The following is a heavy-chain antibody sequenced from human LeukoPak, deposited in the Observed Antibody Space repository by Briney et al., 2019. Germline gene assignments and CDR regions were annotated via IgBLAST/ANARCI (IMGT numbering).Heavy chain of an antibody. CDR3: AKDPPFRARPHDPFDI. Sequence: PGGSLRLSCAGSGFMFSTYAMSRVRQAPGQGLEWISRISGTGGSTYYADSVKGRFTISRDNSKNTLYLQMNSLRAEDTAVYYCAKDPPFRARPHDPFDIWGQGTMVTVSS. CDR1: GFMFSTYA. J-gene: IGHJ3*02. V-gene: IGHV3-23*01. D-gene: IGHD2/OR15-2a*01. CDR2: ISGTGGST.